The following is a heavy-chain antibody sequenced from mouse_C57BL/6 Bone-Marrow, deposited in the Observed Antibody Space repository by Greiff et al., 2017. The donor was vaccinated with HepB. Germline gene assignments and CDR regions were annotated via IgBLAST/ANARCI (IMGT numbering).Heavy chain of an antibody. Sequence: VQLQESGAELARPGASVKLSCKASGYTFTSYSMHWVKQRPGQGLEWIGNINPSSGYTKYNQKFKDKATMTADKSSSTAYMQLSSLTSEDTAVYYCTGDDCWYFGVCGPGTAVTVSA. J-gene: IGHJ1*01. CDR2: INPSSGYT. V-gene: IGHV1-4*01. D-gene: IGHD2-12*01. CDR1: GYTFTSYS. CDR3: TGDDCWYFGV.